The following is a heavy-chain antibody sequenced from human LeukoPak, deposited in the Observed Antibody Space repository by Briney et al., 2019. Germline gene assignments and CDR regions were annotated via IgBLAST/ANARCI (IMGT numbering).Heavy chain of an antibody. J-gene: IGHJ5*02. CDR2: IYHSGST. V-gene: IGHV4-38-2*01. D-gene: IGHD6-19*01. CDR3: ARGPSIAVAGNWFDP. Sequence: SETLSLTCAVSGGSISSGYYWGWNRQPPGKGLEWIGRIYHSGSTYYNPSLKSRGTISVDTAKTQFSLQLSSVTAAHTAVSYCARGPSIAVAGNWFDPWGQGTLVTVSS. CDR1: GGSISSGYY.